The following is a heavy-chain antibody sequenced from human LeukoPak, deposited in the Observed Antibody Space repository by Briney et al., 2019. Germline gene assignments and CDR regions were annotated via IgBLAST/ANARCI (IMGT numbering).Heavy chain of an antibody. Sequence: GGSLRLSCSASGLTFSTCAMHWVRQAPGRGLEWLTLIRPDGGKKFYSDSVKGRFTVSRGNFKNMLYLEMNSLRSEDTAVYYCVKDDPVLHFWGQGTLVSVSS. CDR1: GLTFSTCA. CDR2: IRPDGGKK. J-gene: IGHJ4*02. V-gene: IGHV3-30*02. CDR3: VKDDPVLHF.